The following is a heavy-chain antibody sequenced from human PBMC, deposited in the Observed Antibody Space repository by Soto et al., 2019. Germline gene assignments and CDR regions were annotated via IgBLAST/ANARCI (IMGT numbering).Heavy chain of an antibody. CDR3: ATVHSTSRSFDY. Sequence: GGSLRVSCAASGLNFSVLAMSWVRRSPGKGLEWVSTTGYSRLTTYYADSVKGRFTVSRDNSKNTLDLQMSSLRAEDTAVYYCATVHSTSRSFDYWGQGTLVTVSS. J-gene: IGHJ4*02. V-gene: IGHV3-23*01. D-gene: IGHD6-6*01. CDR2: TGYSRLTT. CDR1: GLNFSVLA.